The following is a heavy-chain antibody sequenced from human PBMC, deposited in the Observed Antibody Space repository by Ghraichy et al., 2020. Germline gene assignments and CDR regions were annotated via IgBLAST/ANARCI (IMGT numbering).Heavy chain of an antibody. Sequence: SETLSLTCTVSGGSISSYYWSWIRQRPGKGLEWIGYSYYSANTNYNPSLKSRVTISVDTSKNQFSLKLSSVTTAATAVYYCARNYESSGYYDPFDYWGQRPLVTVAS. J-gene: IGHJ4*02. CDR2: SYYSANT. D-gene: IGHD3-22*01. V-gene: IGHV4-59*01. CDR3: ARNYESSGYYDPFDY. CDR1: GGSISSYY.